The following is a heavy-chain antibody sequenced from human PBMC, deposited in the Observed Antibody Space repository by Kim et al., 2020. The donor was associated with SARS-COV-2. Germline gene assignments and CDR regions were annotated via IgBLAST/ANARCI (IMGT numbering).Heavy chain of an antibody. CDR3: ATRNCSSTSCSPHYFDY. J-gene: IGHJ4*02. CDR1: GGSISSYY. D-gene: IGHD2-2*01. V-gene: IGHV4-59*08. Sequence: SETLSLTCTVSGGSISSYYWSWIRQPPGKGLEWIGYIYYSGSTNYNPSLKSRVTISVDTSKNQFSLKLSSVTAADTAVYYCATRNCSSTSCSPHYFDYWGQGTLVTVS. CDR2: IYYSGST.